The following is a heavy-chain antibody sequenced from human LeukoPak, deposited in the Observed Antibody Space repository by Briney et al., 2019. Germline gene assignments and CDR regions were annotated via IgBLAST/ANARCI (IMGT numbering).Heavy chain of an antibody. V-gene: IGHV4-34*01. CDR2: MYYSGST. J-gene: IGHJ1*01. CDR1: GGSFSGYY. Sequence: SETLSLTCAVYGGSFSGYYWGWIRQPPGKGLEWIGSMYYSGSTYYNPSLKSRVTISVDTSKNQFSLKLSSVTAADTAVYYCARHSCASSTSCSAYFQHWGQGTLVTVSS. CDR3: ARHSCASSTSCSAYFQH. D-gene: IGHD2-2*01.